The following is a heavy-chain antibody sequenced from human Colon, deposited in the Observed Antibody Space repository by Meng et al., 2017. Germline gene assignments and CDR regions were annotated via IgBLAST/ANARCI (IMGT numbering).Heavy chain of an antibody. CDR2: ISYDGTNK. Sequence: GESLKISCSASAFTFSSYAIHWVRQAPGKGLEWVAVISYDGTNKYYADSVKGRFTISRDNSKNTLYLQMNSLRVDDTAVYYCARGGVVAAISHYFDYWGQGTL. V-gene: IGHV3-30*04. CDR1: AFTFSSYA. D-gene: IGHD2-15*01. J-gene: IGHJ4*02. CDR3: ARGGVVAAISHYFDY.